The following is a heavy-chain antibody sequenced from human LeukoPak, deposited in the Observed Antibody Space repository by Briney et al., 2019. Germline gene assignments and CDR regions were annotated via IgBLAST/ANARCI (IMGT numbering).Heavy chain of an antibody. CDR1: GFTFSSYA. V-gene: IGHV3-30*04. Sequence: GGSLRLSCAASGFTFSSYAIHWVRQAPGKGLEWVAVISYDGSNKYYADSVKGRFTISRDNSKNTLYLQMNSLRVEDTAVYYCARGSKSYGDYIRSRIHHFDYWGQGTLVTVSS. J-gene: IGHJ4*02. CDR3: ARGSKSYGDYIRSRIHHFDY. CDR2: ISYDGSNK. D-gene: IGHD4-17*01.